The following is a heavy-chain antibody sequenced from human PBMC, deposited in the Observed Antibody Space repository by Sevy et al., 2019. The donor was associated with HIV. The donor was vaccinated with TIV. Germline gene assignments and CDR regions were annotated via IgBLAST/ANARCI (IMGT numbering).Heavy chain of an antibody. CDR3: VRHTASGTYVQIFDY. D-gene: IGHD3-10*01. CDR2: IYYRGNT. Sequence: SETLSLTCTVSGGSISGFYWSWIRQPPGKGLEWIGYIYYRGNTNYNPSLKSRVTISLDTSKNQFSLKLSSVTAAATAVYYCVRHTASGTYVQIFDYWGQGTLVTVSS. V-gene: IGHV4-59*08. CDR1: GGSISGFY. J-gene: IGHJ4*02.